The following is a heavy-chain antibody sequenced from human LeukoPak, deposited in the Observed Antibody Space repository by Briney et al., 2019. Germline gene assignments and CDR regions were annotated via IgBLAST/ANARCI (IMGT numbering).Heavy chain of an antibody. V-gene: IGHV3-13*01. CDR2: ISISGDK. CDR3: AREPPTPGYWYYDL. Sequence: PGGSLRLSCVASGFSFSRHDIHWVRHGTGKGLEWVSAISISGDKHYSDSVKGRFTISRADAESSVYLQMNSLRAGDTAVYFCAREPPTPGYWYYDLWGRGTLVTVSS. J-gene: IGHJ2*01. CDR1: GFSFSRHD. D-gene: IGHD2-15*01.